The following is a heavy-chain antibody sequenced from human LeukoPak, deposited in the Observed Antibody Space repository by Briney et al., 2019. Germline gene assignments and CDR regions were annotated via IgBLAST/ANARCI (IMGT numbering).Heavy chain of an antibody. CDR2: IRYDGSDK. J-gene: IGHJ4*02. Sequence: GGSLRLTCAASGFTFSSYGMHWVRQAPGKGLEWVAFIRYDGSDKYYADSVKGRFTISRDNAKNSLYLQMNSLRAEDMALYYCAKEDGSGLSYWGQGTLVTVSS. D-gene: IGHD3-22*01. CDR3: AKEDGSGLSY. V-gene: IGHV3-30*02. CDR1: GFTFSSYG.